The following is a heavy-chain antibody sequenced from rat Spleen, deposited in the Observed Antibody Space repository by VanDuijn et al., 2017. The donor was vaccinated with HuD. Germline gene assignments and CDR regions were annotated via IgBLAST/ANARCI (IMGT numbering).Heavy chain of an antibody. CDR1: GFTSSDYY. Sequence: EVQLVESDGGLVQPGRSLKLSCVASGFTSSDYYMTWVRQAPTKGLEWVASITNTGDSTYYLDSVKGRFTISRDNAKSTLYLQMNSLRSEDTATYYCTRDGETTEGMGFDYWGQGVMVTVSS. CDR3: TRDGETTEGMGFDY. V-gene: IGHV5-20*01. D-gene: IGHD1-11*01. CDR2: ITNTGDST. J-gene: IGHJ2*01.